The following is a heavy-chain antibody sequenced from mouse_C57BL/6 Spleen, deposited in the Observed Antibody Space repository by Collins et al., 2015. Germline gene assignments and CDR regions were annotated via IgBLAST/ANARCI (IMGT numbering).Heavy chain of an antibody. CDR3: ARSITTVWYFDV. Sequence: QIQLVQSGPELKKPGETVKISCKASGYTFTTYGMGWVKQAPGKGLKWMGWINTYSGVPTYADDFKGRFAFSLETSASTAYLQINNLKNEDTATYFCARSITTVWYFDVWGTGTTVTVSS. CDR2: INTYSGVP. V-gene: IGHV9-3*01. CDR1: GYTFTTYG. D-gene: IGHD1-1*01. J-gene: IGHJ1*03.